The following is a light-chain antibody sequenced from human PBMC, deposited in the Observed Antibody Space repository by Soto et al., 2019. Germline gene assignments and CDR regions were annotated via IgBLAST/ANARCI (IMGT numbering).Light chain of an antibody. CDR3: QQRSNWPPIT. J-gene: IGKJ5*01. Sequence: EIVMTQSPATLSVSPGERATLSCRASQSISSNLAWYQQELGQAPRLLIYRASNRATGIPARFSGSGSGTDFTLTISSLEPEDFAVYYCQQRSNWPPITFGQGTRLEIK. CDR2: RAS. CDR1: QSISSN. V-gene: IGKV3-11*01.